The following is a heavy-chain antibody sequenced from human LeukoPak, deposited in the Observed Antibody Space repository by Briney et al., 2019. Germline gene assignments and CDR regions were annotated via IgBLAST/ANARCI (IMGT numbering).Heavy chain of an antibody. CDR2: IEQDESEK. CDR3: ARDLLGWELHYFDY. J-gene: IGHJ4*02. V-gene: IGHV3-7*01. Sequence: GGSLRLSCVGSGFTFSSYWMSWVRQAPGKGLEWVANIEQDESEKYYVDSVKGRFTISRDNAKNSLYLQMNSLRAEDTAVYYCARDLLGWELHYFDYWGQGTLVTVSS. D-gene: IGHD1-26*01. CDR1: GFTFSSYW.